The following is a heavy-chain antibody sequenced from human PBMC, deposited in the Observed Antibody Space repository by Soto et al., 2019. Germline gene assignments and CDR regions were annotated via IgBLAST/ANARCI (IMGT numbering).Heavy chain of an antibody. Sequence: EVQLVESGGGLVQPGGSLRLSCAASGFTFSRFDMHWVCQVRGEGLEWVSGIGTAGDTYYPDSVKGRLTISRENAKNSLYLQLNSLRAGDTAVYYCARGVAADGGEAFDIWGQGTMVAVSS. CDR2: IGTAGDT. CDR3: ARGVAADGGEAFDI. D-gene: IGHD6-13*01. CDR1: GFTFSRFD. J-gene: IGHJ3*02. V-gene: IGHV3-13*01.